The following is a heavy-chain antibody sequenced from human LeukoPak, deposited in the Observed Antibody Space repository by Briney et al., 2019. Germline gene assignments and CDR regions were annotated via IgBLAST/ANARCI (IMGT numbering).Heavy chain of an antibody. CDR2: IYYSGST. V-gene: IGHV4-39*07. CDR3: ARGRGVVYRDWFDH. Sequence: SETLSLTCTVSGGSISSSSYYWGWIRQPPGKGLEWIGSIYYSGSTYYNPSLKSRVTISVDTSKSQFSLDLKSVTAADTDVYYCARGRGVVYRDWFDHWGQGTLVTVSS. CDR1: GGSISSSSYY. D-gene: IGHD2-8*02. J-gene: IGHJ5*02.